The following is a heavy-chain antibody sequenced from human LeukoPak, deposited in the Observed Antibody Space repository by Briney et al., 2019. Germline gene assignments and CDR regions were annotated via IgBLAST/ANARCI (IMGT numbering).Heavy chain of an antibody. Sequence: SQTLSLTCAISGDSVSSNSAAWNWIRQSPSRGLEWLGRTYYRSKWYNDYAVSVKSRITINPDTSKNQFSLQLNSVTPEDTAVYYCARGYSSSWPNHLNNWFDPWGQGTLVTVSS. V-gene: IGHV6-1*01. D-gene: IGHD6-13*01. J-gene: IGHJ5*02. CDR1: GDSVSSNSAA. CDR2: TYYRSKWYN. CDR3: ARGYSSSWPNHLNNWFDP.